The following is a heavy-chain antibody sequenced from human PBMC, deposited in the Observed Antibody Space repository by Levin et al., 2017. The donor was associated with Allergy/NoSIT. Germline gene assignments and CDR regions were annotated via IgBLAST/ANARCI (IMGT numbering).Heavy chain of an antibody. Sequence: PSETLSLTCTVSGGSITTSAYYWGWVRQPPGKGLEWIGSINYFGRTSYNPSLERRVTISIDTSKSQFSLKLTSVTAADTGVYYCARTDTVTTIGLDYWGPGTLVTVSS. V-gene: IGHV4-39*01. CDR1: GGSITTSAYY. CDR3: ARTDTVTTIGLDY. J-gene: IGHJ4*02. CDR2: INYFGRT. D-gene: IGHD5-12*01.